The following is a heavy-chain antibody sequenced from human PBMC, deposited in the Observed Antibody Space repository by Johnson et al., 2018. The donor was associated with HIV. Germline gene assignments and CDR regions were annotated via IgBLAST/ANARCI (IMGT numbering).Heavy chain of an antibody. J-gene: IGHJ3*02. CDR3: AKGFGASSGAFDI. D-gene: IGHD1-26*01. Sequence: QMLLVESGGGVVQPGRSLILSCAASGFSVSGKYTTWVRQAPGKGLEWVAVISYDGSNKYYADSVKGRFTISRDNSKNTLYLQMNSLRAEDTAVYYCAKGFGASSGAFDIWGQGTMVTVSS. CDR2: ISYDGSNK. V-gene: IGHV3-30*18. CDR1: GFSVSGKY.